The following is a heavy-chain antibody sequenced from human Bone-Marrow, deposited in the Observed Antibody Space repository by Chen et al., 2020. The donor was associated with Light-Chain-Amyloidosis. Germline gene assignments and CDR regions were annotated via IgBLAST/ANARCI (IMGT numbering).Heavy chain of an antibody. CDR2: TWHDGTNK. Sequence: QVQLVESGGGVVQPGRSMRLSCAASGFTFSSYGMHWVRQAPGKGLEWVGRTWHDGTNKYFTDSVKGRFTISRDNSRNTLYLQMNSLRAEDTAVYYCARGSWSIYYHGMDVWGQGTTVTVSS. D-gene: IGHD6-13*01. J-gene: IGHJ6*02. V-gene: IGHV3-33*01. CDR1: GFTFSSYG. CDR3: ARGSWSIYYHGMDV.